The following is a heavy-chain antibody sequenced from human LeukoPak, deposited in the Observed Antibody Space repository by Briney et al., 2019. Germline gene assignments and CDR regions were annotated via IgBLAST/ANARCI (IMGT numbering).Heavy chain of an antibody. D-gene: IGHD3-9*01. CDR2: INPNSGGT. J-gene: IGHJ4*02. V-gene: IGHV1-2*02. Sequence: ASVQVSCQAFGYTFTGYYMHWVRQAPGQGLEWMGWINPNSGGTNYAQKFQGRVTMTRDTSLSTAYMELSRLRSDDTAVYYCARMSIWRVPDYWGQGTLVTVSS. CDR1: GYTFTGYY. CDR3: ARMSIWRVPDY.